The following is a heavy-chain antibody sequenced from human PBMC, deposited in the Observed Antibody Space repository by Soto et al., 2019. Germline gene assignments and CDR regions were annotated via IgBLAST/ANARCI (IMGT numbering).Heavy chain of an antibody. J-gene: IGHJ4*02. CDR1: GGSISSGGYY. CDR2: IYYSGST. CDR3: ARGGVPGIAVAAI. V-gene: IGHV4-31*03. D-gene: IGHD6-19*01. Sequence: QVQLQESGPGLVKPSQTLSLTCTVSGGSISSGGYYWSWIRQHPGKGLEWIGYIYYSGSTYYNPSLKSRGTLSVDTSKNQFPLKLSSVTAADTAVYYCARGGVPGIAVAAIWGQGTLVTVSS.